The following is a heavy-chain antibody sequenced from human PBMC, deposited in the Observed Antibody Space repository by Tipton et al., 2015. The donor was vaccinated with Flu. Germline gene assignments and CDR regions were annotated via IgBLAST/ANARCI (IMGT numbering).Heavy chain of an antibody. J-gene: IGHJ3*02. CDR1: GGSISSGGYY. D-gene: IGHD3-22*01. CDR2: IYYSGST. CDR3: ARGEGPDSSGPDDAFDI. V-gene: IGHV4-31*02. Sequence: LRLSCTVSGGSISSGGYYWSWIRQHPGKGLEWIGYIYYSGSTYYNPSLKSRVTISVDTSKNQFSLKLSSVTAADTAVYYCARGEGPDSSGPDDAFDIWGQGTMVTVSS.